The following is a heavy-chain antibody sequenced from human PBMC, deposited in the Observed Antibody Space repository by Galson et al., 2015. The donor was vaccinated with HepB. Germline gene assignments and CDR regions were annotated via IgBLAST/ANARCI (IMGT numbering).Heavy chain of an antibody. Sequence: VKVSCKASGYTFSSYSITWVRQAPGQGLEWVGWISPYNRDTNYARKLQGRVTMTTDTSTNTAYLELRSLRSDDTAVYYCARGGLVVVVGATQNNWFDPWGQGTPVTVSS. D-gene: IGHD2-15*01. J-gene: IGHJ5*02. CDR1: GYTFSSYS. V-gene: IGHV1-18*01. CDR2: ISPYNRDT. CDR3: ARGGLVVVVGATQNNWFDP.